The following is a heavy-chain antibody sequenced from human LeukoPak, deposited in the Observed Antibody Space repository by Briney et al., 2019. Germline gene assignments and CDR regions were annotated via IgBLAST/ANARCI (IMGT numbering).Heavy chain of an antibody. Sequence: GGSLRLSCAASGFTFSSYAMHWVRQAPGEGLEWVAVISYDGSNKYYADSVKGRFTISRDNSKNTLYLQMNSLRAEDTAVYYCARDQEVITPLGQGPDAFDIWGQGTMVTVSS. D-gene: IGHD3-10*01. CDR2: ISYDGSNK. CDR3: ARDQEVITPLGQGPDAFDI. CDR1: GFTFSSYA. V-gene: IGHV3-30*04. J-gene: IGHJ3*02.